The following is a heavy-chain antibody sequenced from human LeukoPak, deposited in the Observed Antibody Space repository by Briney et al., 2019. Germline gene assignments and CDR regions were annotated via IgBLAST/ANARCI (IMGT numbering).Heavy chain of an antibody. J-gene: IGHJ4*02. CDR2: ISGSGGTT. V-gene: IGHV3-23*01. D-gene: IGHD3-10*01. CDR1: GFTFSTNA. Sequence: PGGSLRLSCAASGFTFSTNAMTWVRQAPGKGLEWVSAISGSGGTTYYADSVKGRFTISRDNSKNTLYLQMNSLRAEDTAVYYCAKAQVRGVITMEDYWGQGTPVSVSS. CDR3: AKAQVRGVITMEDY.